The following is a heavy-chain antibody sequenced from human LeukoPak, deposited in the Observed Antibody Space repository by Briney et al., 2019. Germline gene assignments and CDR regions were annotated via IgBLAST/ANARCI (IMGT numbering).Heavy chain of an antibody. J-gene: IGHJ4*02. CDR2: ISYDGSNK. V-gene: IGHV3-30*18. Sequence: GGSLRLSCAASGFTFSSYGMHWVRQAPGKGLEWVAVISYDGSNKYYADSVKGRFTISRDNSKNTLYLQMNSLRAEDTAVYSCAKDAFSSGWELFDYWGQGTLVTVSS. CDR1: GFTFSSYG. CDR3: AKDAFSSGWELFDY. D-gene: IGHD6-19*01.